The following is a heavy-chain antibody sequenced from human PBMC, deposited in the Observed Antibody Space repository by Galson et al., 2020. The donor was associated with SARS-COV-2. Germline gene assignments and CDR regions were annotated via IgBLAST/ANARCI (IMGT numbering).Heavy chain of an antibody. CDR3: ATGPAITMVRGGWCDP. V-gene: IGHV1-24*01. CDR1: GYTLTELS. D-gene: IGHD3-10*01. Sequence: ASVKVSCKVSGYTLTELSMHWVRQAPGKGLEWMGGFDPEDGETIYAQKFQGRVTMTEDTSTDTAYMELSSLRSEDTAVYYCATGPAITMVRGGWCDPWGQGTLVTVSS. CDR2: FDPEDGET. J-gene: IGHJ5*02.